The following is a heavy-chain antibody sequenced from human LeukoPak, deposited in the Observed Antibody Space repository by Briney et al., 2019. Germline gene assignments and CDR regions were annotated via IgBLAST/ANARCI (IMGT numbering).Heavy chain of an antibody. D-gene: IGHD3-22*01. CDR2: ISHSGTT. J-gene: IGHJ4*02. V-gene: IGHV4-4*02. CDR1: GGSIDITNY. Sequence: SETPSLTCSVSGGSIDITNYWSWVRQAPGKGLEWIGEISHSGTTNYSPSLRSRVAMSLDRANNQFSLNLTSVTDADTAVYYCTREDRPFCPFAYWGQGVLVTVSS. CDR3: TREDRPFCPFAY.